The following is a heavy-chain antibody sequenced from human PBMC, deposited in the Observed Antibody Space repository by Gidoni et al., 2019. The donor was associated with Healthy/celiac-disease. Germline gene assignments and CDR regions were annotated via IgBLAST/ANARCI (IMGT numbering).Heavy chain of an antibody. D-gene: IGHD5-12*01. CDR2: ISGSGGST. J-gene: IGHJ4*02. CDR1: GFTFSSYA. Sequence: EVQLLESGGGLVQPGGSLRLSCAASGFTFSSYAMSWVRQAHGKGLGWVSAISGSGGSTYYADSVKGRFTISRDNSKNTLYLQMNSLRAEDTAVYYCAKDRRGYSGYGRYLRSDFDYWGQGTLVTVSS. V-gene: IGHV3-23*01. CDR3: AKDRRGYSGYGRYLRSDFDY.